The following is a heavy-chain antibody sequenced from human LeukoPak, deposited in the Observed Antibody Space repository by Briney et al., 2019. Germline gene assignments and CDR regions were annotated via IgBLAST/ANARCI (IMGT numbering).Heavy chain of an antibody. V-gene: IGHV4-30-4*01. D-gene: IGHD4-17*01. J-gene: IGHJ4*02. CDR2: IYYSGST. CDR1: AASISSGDYY. Sequence: SETLSLTCTVSAASISSGDYYWGWIRQPPGKGLEWIGYIYYSGSTYYNPSRKSRVTISVDTSKNQFSLKLSSVTAADTAVYYCASSPYYGDSEGYWGQGTLVTVSS. CDR3: ASSPYYGDSEGY.